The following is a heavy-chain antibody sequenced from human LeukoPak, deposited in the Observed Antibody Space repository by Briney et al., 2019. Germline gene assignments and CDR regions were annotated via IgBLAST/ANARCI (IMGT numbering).Heavy chain of an antibody. CDR3: AELGYCSGGSCAARGHDAFDI. V-gene: IGHV3-30*18. CDR2: ISYDGSNK. D-gene: IGHD2-15*01. Sequence: PGRSLRLSCAASGFTFSSYGMHWVRQAPGKGLEWVAVISYDGSNKYYADSVKGRFTISRDNSKNTLYLQMNRLRAEDTAVYYCAELGYCSGGSCAARGHDAFDIWGQGTMVTVSS. J-gene: IGHJ3*02. CDR1: GFTFSSYG.